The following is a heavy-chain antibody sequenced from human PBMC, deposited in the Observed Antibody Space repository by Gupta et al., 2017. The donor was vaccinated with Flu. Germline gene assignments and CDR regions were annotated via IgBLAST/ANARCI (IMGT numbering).Heavy chain of an antibody. CDR1: GFIFRHYY. V-gene: IGHV3-7*01. D-gene: IGHD1-1*01. CDR3: GRFSTGIYGFFFDY. Sequence: VQLVEPGGTLVQPGGSLRLSCAASGFIFRHYYLSWISQAPGKGLEWVAYIEERESEKFYVDSVKGRFTIFRDNAKNELYLQMNSLRAEDTAVYYCGRFSTGIYGFFFDYWGQGTVVNVSS. J-gene: IGHJ4*02. CDR2: IEERESEK.